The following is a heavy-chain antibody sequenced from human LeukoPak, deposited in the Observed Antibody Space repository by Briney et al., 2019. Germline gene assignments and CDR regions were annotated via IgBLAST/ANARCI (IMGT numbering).Heavy chain of an antibody. Sequence: ASVKVSCKVSGYTLTELSMHWVRQAPGKGLEWMGGFDPEDGETIYAQKFQGRVTMTEDTSTDTAYMELSSLRSEDTAVYYCAREGNRSSGSSASYPLDYWGQGTLVTVSS. CDR3: AREGNRSSGSSASYPLDY. CDR1: GYTLTELS. J-gene: IGHJ4*02. CDR2: FDPEDGET. V-gene: IGHV1-24*01. D-gene: IGHD1-26*01.